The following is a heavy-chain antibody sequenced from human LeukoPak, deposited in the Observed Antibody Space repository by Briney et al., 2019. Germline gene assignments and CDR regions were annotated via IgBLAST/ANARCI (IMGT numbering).Heavy chain of an antibody. V-gene: IGHV3-48*02. CDR3: AREGLRY. J-gene: IGHJ4*02. CDR2: ITSSSTTK. Sequence: GGSLRLSCAASGYTFSAYSMNWVRQAPGKGLEWISYITSSSTTKYYAESVKGRFTISRDNAKNSLFLQMNSLRDADTAVYYCAREGLRYWGQGTLVTVSS. CDR1: GYTFSAYS.